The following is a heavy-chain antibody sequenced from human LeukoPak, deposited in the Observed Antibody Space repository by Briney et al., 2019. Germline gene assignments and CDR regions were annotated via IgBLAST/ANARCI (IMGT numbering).Heavy chain of an antibody. Sequence: PGRSLRLSCAASGFTFSSYGMHWVRQAPGKGLEWVAVISYDGSNKYYADSVKGRFTISRDNSKNTLYLQMNSLRAEDTAVYYCAREREYCSGGSCYPNWYFDLWGRGTLVTVSS. CDR3: AREREYCSGGSCYPNWYFDL. J-gene: IGHJ2*01. CDR1: GFTFSSYG. V-gene: IGHV3-30*03. CDR2: ISYDGSNK. D-gene: IGHD2-15*01.